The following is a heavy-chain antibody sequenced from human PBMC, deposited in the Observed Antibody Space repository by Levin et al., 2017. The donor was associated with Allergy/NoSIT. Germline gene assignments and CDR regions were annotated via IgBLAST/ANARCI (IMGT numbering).Heavy chain of an antibody. CDR3: ARDAHHYYDSRGYYDYFDF. Sequence: GESLKISCAASGFTFSSYAMHWVRQAPGKGLEWVAVISYDESNKYFADSVKGRFTISRDNSKNTLYLQMNSLRAEDTAVYYCARDAHHYYDSRGYYDYFDFWGQGTLVTVSS. D-gene: IGHD3-22*01. CDR1: GFTFSSYA. CDR2: ISYDESNK. V-gene: IGHV3-30-3*01. J-gene: IGHJ4*02.